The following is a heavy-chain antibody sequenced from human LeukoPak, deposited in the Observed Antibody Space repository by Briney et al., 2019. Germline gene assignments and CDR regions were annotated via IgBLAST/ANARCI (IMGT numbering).Heavy chain of an antibody. V-gene: IGHV3-48*04. CDR1: GFTFSSYS. J-gene: IGHJ4*02. Sequence: GGSLRLSCAASGFTFSSYSMNWVRQAPGKGLEWVSYISSSSSSTIYYADSVKGRFTISRDDAKNSLFLQMNSLRVEDTAVYYCARVLTGDYFDYWGQGTLVTVSS. D-gene: IGHD7-27*01. CDR2: ISSSSSSTI. CDR3: ARVLTGDYFDY.